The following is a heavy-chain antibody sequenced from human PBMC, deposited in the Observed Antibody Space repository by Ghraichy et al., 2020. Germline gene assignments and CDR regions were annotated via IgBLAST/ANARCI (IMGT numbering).Heavy chain of an antibody. J-gene: IGHJ5*01. CDR1: GFTFTNYW. V-gene: IGHV3-74*01. CDR3: AKASGYYDTLAYFDF. D-gene: IGHD3-16*01. Sequence: GGSLRLSCAASGFTFTNYWMHWVRQAPGKGLVWVSRINSDGSSTSYADSVKGRFTISRDNAKNTLYLQMNSLRAEDTAVYFCAKASGYYDTLAYFDFWGQGTLVTVSS. CDR2: INSDGSST.